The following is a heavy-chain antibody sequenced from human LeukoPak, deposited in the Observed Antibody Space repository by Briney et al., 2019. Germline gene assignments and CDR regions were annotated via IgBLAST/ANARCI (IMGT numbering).Heavy chain of an antibody. CDR3: ARDSGSNFDY. D-gene: IGHD2-15*01. V-gene: IGHV4-59*01. J-gene: IGHJ4*02. CDR1: GGSISGYY. CDR2: IYYSGST. Sequence: KASETLSLTCTVSGGSISGYYWNWIRQPPGKGLEWIGYIYYSGSTNYNPSFKSRVTMSLDTSKNQFSLKLSSVTAADTAVYHCARDSGSNFDYWGQGTLVTVSS.